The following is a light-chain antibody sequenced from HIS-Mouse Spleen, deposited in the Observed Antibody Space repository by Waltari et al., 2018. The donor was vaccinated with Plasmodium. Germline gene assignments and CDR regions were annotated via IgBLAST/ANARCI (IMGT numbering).Light chain of an antibody. CDR1: SSNIGNHY. Sequence: QSVLTQPPSVSAAPGQKVTIPCSGSSSNIGNHYVSWSQQLPGTAPKLLIYDNNKRPSGIPDRFSGSKSGTSATLGITGLQTGDEADYYCGTWDSSLSAGVVFGGGTKLTVL. V-gene: IGLV1-51*01. J-gene: IGLJ2*01. CDR3: GTWDSSLSAGVV. CDR2: DNN.